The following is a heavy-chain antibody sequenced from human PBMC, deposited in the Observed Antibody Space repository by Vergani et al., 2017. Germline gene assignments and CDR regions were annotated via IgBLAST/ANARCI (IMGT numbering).Heavy chain of an antibody. Sequence: QVQLQQWGAGLLKPSETLSLTCAVYGGSFSGYYWSWIRQPPGKGLEWIGEINHSGSTNYNPSLKSRVTISVDTSKNQFSLKLSSVTAADTAVYYCAREVAGTFDYWGQGTLVTVSS. CDR2: INHSGST. D-gene: IGHD6-19*01. CDR3: AREVAGTFDY. CDR1: GGSFSGYY. J-gene: IGHJ4*02. V-gene: IGHV4-34*01.